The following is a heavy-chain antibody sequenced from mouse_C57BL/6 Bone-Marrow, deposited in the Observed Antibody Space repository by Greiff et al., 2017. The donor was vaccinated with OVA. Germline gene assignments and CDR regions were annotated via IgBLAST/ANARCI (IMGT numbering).Heavy chain of an antibody. D-gene: IGHD2-10*02. Sequence: QVQLQQPGAELVMPGASVKLSCKASGYTFTSYWMHWVKQRPGQGLEWIGEIDPSDSYTNYNQKFKGKSTLTVDKSSSTAYMQLSSLTSEVSAVYYWARGAPPRCFDYWGQGTTLTVSS. CDR3: ARGAPPRCFDY. V-gene: IGHV1-69*01. CDR2: IDPSDSYT. J-gene: IGHJ2*01. CDR1: GYTFTSYW.